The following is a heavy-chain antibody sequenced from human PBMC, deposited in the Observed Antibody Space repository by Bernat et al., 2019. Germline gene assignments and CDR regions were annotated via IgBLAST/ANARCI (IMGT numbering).Heavy chain of an antibody. D-gene: IGHD2-21*01. Sequence: QVQLVESGGGVVQPGGSLRLSCAASGFTFSTYGMSWVRQAPGKGLEWVAIVSFDGTTTFHADSVKGRFTISRDNSKKTLFLQMNSLRIEDTAVYYCEKEGVAVYSGWYFNLWGRGALVTVSS. CDR3: EKEGVAVYSGWYFNL. CDR1: GFTFSTYG. V-gene: IGHV3-30*18. J-gene: IGHJ2*01. CDR2: VSFDGTTT.